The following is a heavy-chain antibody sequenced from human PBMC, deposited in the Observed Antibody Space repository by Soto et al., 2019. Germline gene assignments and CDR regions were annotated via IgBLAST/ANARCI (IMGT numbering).Heavy chain of an antibody. J-gene: IGHJ4*02. D-gene: IGHD3-9*01. Sequence: GASVKVSCKASGYTFTSYYMHWVRQAPGQGLEWMGIINPSGGSTSYAQKFQGRVTMTRDTSTSTVYMGLSSLRSEDTAVYYCARDKWEYDILTGYYRGGSMLDYWGQGTLVTVSS. CDR3: ARDKWEYDILTGYYRGGSMLDY. CDR2: INPSGGST. V-gene: IGHV1-46*01. CDR1: GYTFTSYY.